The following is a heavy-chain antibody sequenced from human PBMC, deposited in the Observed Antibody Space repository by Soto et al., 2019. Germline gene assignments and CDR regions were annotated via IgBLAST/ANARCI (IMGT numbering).Heavy chain of an antibody. V-gene: IGHV3-23*01. Sequence: QPGGSLRLSCAASGFTFSSYAMSWVRQAPGKGLEWVSAISGSGGSTYYADSVKGRFTISRDNSKNTLYLQLNSLRAEDTAVYYCAKATNYDSSGYYYYYYGMDVWGQGTTVTVSS. CDR1: GFTFSSYA. CDR2: ISGSGGST. CDR3: AKATNYDSSGYYYYYYGMDV. D-gene: IGHD3-22*01. J-gene: IGHJ6*02.